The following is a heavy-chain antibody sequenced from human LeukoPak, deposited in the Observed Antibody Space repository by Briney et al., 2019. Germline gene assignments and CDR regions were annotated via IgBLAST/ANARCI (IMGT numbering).Heavy chain of an antibody. Sequence: GGSLRLSCAASGFTFSSYEMNWVRQAPGKGLEWVSGITGSGGSTYYADSVKGRFTISRDNSKNTLYLQMSSLRAEDTAVYYCAKAPKGATSGGGPFDYWGQGTLVTVSS. D-gene: IGHD5-12*01. CDR3: AKAPKGATSGGGPFDY. CDR2: ITGSGGST. J-gene: IGHJ4*02. V-gene: IGHV3-23*01. CDR1: GFTFSSYE.